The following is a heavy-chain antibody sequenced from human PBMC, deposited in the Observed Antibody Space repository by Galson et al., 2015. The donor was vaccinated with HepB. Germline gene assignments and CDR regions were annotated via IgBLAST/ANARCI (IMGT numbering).Heavy chain of an antibody. CDR1: GFTFSSYA. J-gene: IGHJ6*02. CDR3: ARQQPTLMDYYYYGMDV. CDR2: ISYDGSNK. V-gene: IGHV3-30*04. D-gene: IGHD6-13*01. Sequence: LRLSCAASGFTFSSYAMHWVRQAPGKGLEWVAVISYDGSNKYYADSVKGRFTISRDNSKNTLYLQMNSLRAEDTAVYYCARQQPTLMDYYYYGMDVWGQGTTVTVSS.